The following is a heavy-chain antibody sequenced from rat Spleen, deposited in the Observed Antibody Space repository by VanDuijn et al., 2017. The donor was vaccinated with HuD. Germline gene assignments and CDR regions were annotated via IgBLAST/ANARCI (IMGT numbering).Heavy chain of an antibody. CDR1: GFTFSNYD. CDR2: ISYDGSST. J-gene: IGHJ2*01. D-gene: IGHD1-6*01. V-gene: IGHV5-29*01. CDR3: ARHDILRPYYFDY. Sequence: EVQLVESGGGLVQPGRSLKLSCAASGFTFSNYDMAWVRQAPTKGLEWVATISYDGSSTYYRDSVKGRFTISRDNAKSTLYLKMDSLRSEDTATYYCARHDILRPYYFDYWGQGVMVTVSS.